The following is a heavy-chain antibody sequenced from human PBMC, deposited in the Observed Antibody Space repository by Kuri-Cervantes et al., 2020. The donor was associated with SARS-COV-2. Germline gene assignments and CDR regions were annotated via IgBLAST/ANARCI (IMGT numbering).Heavy chain of an antibody. V-gene: IGHV1-18*01. Sequence: ASVKVSCKASGGTFSSYGISWVRQAPGQWLEWMGWISAYNGNANYAQKLQGRVTMTTDTSTSTAYMELRSLRSDDAAVYYCARSGGSSWYRGNNWFDPWGQGTLVTVSS. J-gene: IGHJ5*02. CDR1: GGTFSSYG. CDR2: ISAYNGNA. CDR3: ARSGGSSWYRGNNWFDP. D-gene: IGHD6-13*01.